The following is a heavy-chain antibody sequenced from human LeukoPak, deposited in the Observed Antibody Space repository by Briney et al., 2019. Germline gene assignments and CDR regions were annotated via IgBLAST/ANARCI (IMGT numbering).Heavy chain of an antibody. J-gene: IGHJ4*02. Sequence: PSETLSLTCTVSGGSFSSYYWSWIRQPPGKGLEWIGYIYYSGSTNYNPSLKSRVTISVDTSKNQFSLKLTSVTTADTAVYYCARDRYDHDSSGDYEFWGQGTLVTVSS. D-gene: IGHD3-22*01. CDR3: ARDRYDHDSSGDYEF. CDR1: GGSFSSYY. CDR2: IYYSGST. V-gene: IGHV4-59*01.